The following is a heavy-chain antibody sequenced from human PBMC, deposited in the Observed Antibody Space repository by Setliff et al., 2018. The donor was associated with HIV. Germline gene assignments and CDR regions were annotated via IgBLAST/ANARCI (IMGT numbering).Heavy chain of an antibody. D-gene: IGHD3-10*01. Sequence: GGSLRLSCAASGFSFSDYWMSWVRQTPGTGLEWVATIKPDGSERSYVDSVKGRFTISRDNAENSLYLQMNSLRVENTAVYYCARFGVAYGIDVWGQGTTVTVSS. V-gene: IGHV3-7*01. CDR3: ARFGVAYGIDV. J-gene: IGHJ6*02. CDR1: GFSFSDYW. CDR2: IKPDGSER.